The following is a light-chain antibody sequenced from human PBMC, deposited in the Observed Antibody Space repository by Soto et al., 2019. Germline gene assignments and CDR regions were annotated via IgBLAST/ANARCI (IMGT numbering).Light chain of an antibody. CDR2: EVS. J-gene: IGLJ3*02. V-gene: IGLV2-14*01. CDR3: SSYTRSSTWV. CDR1: SSDVGGYNY. Sequence: QSVLTQPASLSGSPGQSITISCTGTSSDVGGYNYVSWFQQHPGKAPKLIIYEVSNRPSGVSNRFSGSKSANTASLTISGLQAEDEAEYYCSSYTRSSTWVFGGGTKVTVL.